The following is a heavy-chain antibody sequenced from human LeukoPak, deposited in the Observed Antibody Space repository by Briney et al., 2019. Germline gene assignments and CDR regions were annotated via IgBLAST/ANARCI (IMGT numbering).Heavy chain of an antibody. D-gene: IGHD3-9*01. CDR2: IIPIFGTA. J-gene: IGHJ4*02. CDR3: ARGLLRYFDWFFDY. CDR1: GGTFSSYA. V-gene: IGHV1-69*06. Sequence: WASLKVSCKASGGTFSSYAISWVRQAPGQGLEWMGGIIPIFGTANYAQKFQGRVTITADKSTSTAYMELSSVRSEDTAVYYCARGLLRYFDWFFDYWGQGTLVTVSS.